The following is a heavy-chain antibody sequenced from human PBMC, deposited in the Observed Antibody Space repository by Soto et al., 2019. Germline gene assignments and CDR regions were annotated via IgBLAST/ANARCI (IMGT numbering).Heavy chain of an antibody. J-gene: IGHJ6*02. D-gene: IGHD1-20*01. Sequence: GASVKVSCKVSGYTLTELSMHWVRQAPGKGLEWMGGFDPEDGETIYAQKFQGRVTMTEDTSTDTAYMELSSLRSEDTAVYYCATLYNWNYYYGMDVWGQGTTVTVSS. CDR3: ATLYNWNYYYGMDV. CDR2: FDPEDGET. CDR1: GYTLTELS. V-gene: IGHV1-24*01.